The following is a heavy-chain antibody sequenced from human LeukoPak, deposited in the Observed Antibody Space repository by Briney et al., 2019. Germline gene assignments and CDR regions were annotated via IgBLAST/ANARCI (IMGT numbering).Heavy chain of an antibody. Sequence: GGSLRLSCQASGFIFTDYAMSWVRQAPGKGLEWVSSINNGAGDTFFADSVKGRFTIPRDDSRGMVYLQMNSLTAEDTAVYYCARSGLATCHYWGQGTLVTVSS. J-gene: IGHJ4*02. V-gene: IGHV3-23*01. CDR2: INNGAGDT. D-gene: IGHD3-10*01. CDR3: ARSGLATCHY. CDR1: GFIFTDYA.